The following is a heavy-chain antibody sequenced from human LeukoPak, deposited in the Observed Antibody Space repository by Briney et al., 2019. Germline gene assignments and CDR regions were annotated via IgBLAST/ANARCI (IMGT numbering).Heavy chain of an antibody. Sequence: GGSLRFSCAAPGFIFDDYAIYWVRQAPGKGLEWVSLISGDGGSTFYADSVKGRFTISRDNSKNSLYLQMSSLRSEDTALYYCARESERSGWYDYWGQGTLVTVSS. J-gene: IGHJ4*02. CDR3: ARESERSGWYDY. CDR2: ISGDGGST. CDR1: GFIFDDYA. V-gene: IGHV3-43*02. D-gene: IGHD6-19*01.